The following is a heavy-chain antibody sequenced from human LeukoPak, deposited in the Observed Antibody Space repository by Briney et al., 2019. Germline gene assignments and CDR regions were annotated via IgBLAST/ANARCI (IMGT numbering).Heavy chain of an antibody. J-gene: IGHJ4*02. Sequence: GGSLRLSCAAYGFTVTSNYMSWVRQAPGKGLEWVSVIYSGGSTNYADSVKGRFTISTDNSKNTLYLQMNSLRAEDTAVYYCARDSPVSGVDYWGQGTLVTVSS. CDR2: IYSGGST. CDR3: ARDSPVSGVDY. CDR1: GFTVTSNY. D-gene: IGHD6-19*01. V-gene: IGHV3-53*01.